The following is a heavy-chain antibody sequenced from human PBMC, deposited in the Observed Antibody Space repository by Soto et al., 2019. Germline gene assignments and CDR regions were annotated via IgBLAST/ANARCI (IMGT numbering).Heavy chain of an antibody. Sequence: QVQVVESGGGVVQPGGSLRLSCAASGFTFGSFAMHWVRQAPGKGLEWVASISHDGGSTDYADSVKARFTISRDNTKNSLSLQMNSLRAEDTAVYYCARDRYSSSLFDFWGQGTMVTVSS. CDR3: ARDRYSSSLFDF. J-gene: IGHJ3*01. D-gene: IGHD6-13*01. CDR1: GFTFGSFA. V-gene: IGHV3-30-3*01. CDR2: ISHDGGST.